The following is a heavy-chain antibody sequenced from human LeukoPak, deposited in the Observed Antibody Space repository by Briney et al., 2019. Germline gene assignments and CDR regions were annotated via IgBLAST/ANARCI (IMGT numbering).Heavy chain of an antibody. CDR3: ARDIRIAGI. D-gene: IGHD6-13*01. CDR2: ICTTRLTI. J-gene: IGHJ3*02. Sequence: PGGSLRLSCAASGFTFSSYSINGVRQAAGKGLEWASYICTTRLTIHYADSVKGRFTIYRDNAKNSLSLQMDSLRDEDTAVYYCARDIRIAGIWGQGTMVTVSS. CDR1: GFTFSSYS. V-gene: IGHV3-48*02.